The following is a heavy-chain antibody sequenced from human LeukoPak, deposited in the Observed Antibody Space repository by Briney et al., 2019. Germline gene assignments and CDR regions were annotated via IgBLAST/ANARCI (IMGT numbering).Heavy chain of an antibody. D-gene: IGHD6-13*01. J-gene: IGHJ4*02. Sequence: GGSLRLSCAASGFSFSTYAMSWVRQVPGKGLEWISAITANGVGTHYADSVKGRFTISRDNSKNTLYLQMNSLRAGDTAVYYCAKDLSGTFDSWGQGILVTVSS. CDR3: AKDLSGTFDS. V-gene: IGHV3-23*01. CDR2: ITANGVGT. CDR1: GFSFSTYA.